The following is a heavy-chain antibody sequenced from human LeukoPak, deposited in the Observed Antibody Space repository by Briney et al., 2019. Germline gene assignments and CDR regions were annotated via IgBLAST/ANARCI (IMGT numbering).Heavy chain of an antibody. CDR2: IIPILGIA. CDR3: ARESSPDYGDYNEFDP. D-gene: IGHD4-17*01. V-gene: IGHV1-69*04. Sequence: ASVKVSCKASGGTFSSYAISWVRQAPGQGLGWMGRIIPILGIANYAQKFQGRVTITADKSTSTAYMELSSLRSEDTAVYYCARESSPDYGDYNEFDPWGQGTLVTVSS. CDR1: GGTFSSYA. J-gene: IGHJ5*02.